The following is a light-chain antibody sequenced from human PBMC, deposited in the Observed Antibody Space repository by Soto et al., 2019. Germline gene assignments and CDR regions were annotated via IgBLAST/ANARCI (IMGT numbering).Light chain of an antibody. CDR1: QSVSSN. CDR3: QQCNNWPPIT. Sequence: EIVRTQSPATLSVAPGERATLSCRASQSVSSNLAWYQQKPGQAPRLLIYGASTRAPGIPARFSGSGSGTEFTLTISSLQSEDFAVYYCQQCNNWPPITFGQGTRLEIK. CDR2: GAS. V-gene: IGKV3-15*01. J-gene: IGKJ5*01.